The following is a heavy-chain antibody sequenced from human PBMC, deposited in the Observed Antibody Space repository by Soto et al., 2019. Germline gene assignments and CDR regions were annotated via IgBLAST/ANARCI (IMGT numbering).Heavy chain of an antibody. D-gene: IGHD6-13*01. Sequence: QVQLVQSGAEVKKPGASAKVSCKASGYTFTSYGISWVRQAPGQGLEWMGWISAYNGNTNYAQKLQGRVTMTTDTSTSTAYMELRSLRSDDTAVYYCARVAPPTKYSSSWLFGNYWGQGTLVTVSS. CDR1: GYTFTSYG. J-gene: IGHJ4*02. CDR2: ISAYNGNT. V-gene: IGHV1-18*01. CDR3: ARVAPPTKYSSSWLFGNY.